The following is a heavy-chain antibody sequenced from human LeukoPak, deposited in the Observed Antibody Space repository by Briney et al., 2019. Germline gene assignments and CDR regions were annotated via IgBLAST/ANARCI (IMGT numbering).Heavy chain of an antibody. CDR3: ARVQWLRSWYFDY. Sequence: GGSLRLSCAASGFTFSSYAMSWVRQAPGKGLEWVSAISGSGGSTYYADSVKGRFTISRDNSKNTLYLQMNSLRAEDTAVYYCARVQWLRSWYFDYWGQGTLVTVSS. CDR1: GFTFSSYA. J-gene: IGHJ4*02. D-gene: IGHD5-12*01. CDR2: ISGSGGST. V-gene: IGHV3-23*01.